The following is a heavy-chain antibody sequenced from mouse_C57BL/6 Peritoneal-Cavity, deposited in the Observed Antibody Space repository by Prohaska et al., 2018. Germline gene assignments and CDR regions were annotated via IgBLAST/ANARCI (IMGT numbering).Heavy chain of an antibody. Sequence: PGQGLEWIGNIYPSDSETHYNQKFKDKATLTVDKSSSTAYMQLSSLTSEDSAVYYCAILWSLYFDVWSTGTTVTVSS. J-gene: IGHJ1*03. CDR3: AILWSLYFDV. CDR2: IYPSDSET. D-gene: IGHD1-1*02. V-gene: IGHV1-61*01.